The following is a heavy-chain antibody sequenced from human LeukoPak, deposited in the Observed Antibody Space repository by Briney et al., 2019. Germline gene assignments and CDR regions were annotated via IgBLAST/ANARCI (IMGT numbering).Heavy chain of an antibody. J-gene: IGHJ4*02. Sequence: ASVKVSCKASGYTFTGYYMHWVRQAPGQGLEWMGWINPNSGGTNYAQKFQGRVTMTRDTSISTAYMELSRLRSDDTAVYYCARLYSGGWGSIDYWGQGTLVTVSS. D-gene: IGHD6-19*01. CDR2: INPNSGGT. CDR3: ARLYSGGWGSIDY. V-gene: IGHV1-2*02. CDR1: GYTFTGYY.